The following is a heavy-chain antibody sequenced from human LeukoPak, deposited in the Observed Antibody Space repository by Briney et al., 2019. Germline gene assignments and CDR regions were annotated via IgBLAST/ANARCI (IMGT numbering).Heavy chain of an antibody. Sequence: ASVKVSCKASAYTFIDYGLSWVRQAPGQGLEWLGWISVYNGNTRYAQKFQDRDTMTTDTSTNTAYMEQRTLRSDDTAVYYCARDVYAKVTSVTTVGYWGQGTLVTVSS. D-gene: IGHD4-17*01. CDR2: ISVYNGNT. J-gene: IGHJ4*02. V-gene: IGHV1-18*01. CDR3: ARDVYAKVTSVTTVGY. CDR1: AYTFIDYG.